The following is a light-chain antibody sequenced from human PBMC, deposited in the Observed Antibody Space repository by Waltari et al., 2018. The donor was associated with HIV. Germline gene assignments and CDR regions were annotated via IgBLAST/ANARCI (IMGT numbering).Light chain of an antibody. CDR1: GSDIGNFTL. Sequence: QPALIQPAPVLGLLGQPSTIPCLGTGSDIGNFTLVSWYQLYPGKAPKLIIYEDNKRPSGVSNRFSGSKSADTASLTISGLQAEDEADYYCCAYAGGLEFGGGTKLTVL. CDR3: CAYAGGLE. J-gene: IGLJ2*01. V-gene: IGLV2-23*01. CDR2: EDN.